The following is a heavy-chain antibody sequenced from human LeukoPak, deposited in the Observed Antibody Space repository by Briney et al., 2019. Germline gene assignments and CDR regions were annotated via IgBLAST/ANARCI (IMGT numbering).Heavy chain of an antibody. D-gene: IGHD3-22*01. CDR3: ARTPFDSSGHNCFDP. V-gene: IGHV2-70*11. CDR2: IDWDDDK. CDR1: GFSLSTNGMC. Sequence: SGPTLVHPTQTLTLTFTFSGFSLSTNGMCVSWIRQPPGKALEWLARIDWDDDKYYSTSLKTRLTISKDTSKNQVVLTMTNMDPVDTATYYCARTPFDSSGHNCFDPWGQGTLVTVSS. J-gene: IGHJ5*02.